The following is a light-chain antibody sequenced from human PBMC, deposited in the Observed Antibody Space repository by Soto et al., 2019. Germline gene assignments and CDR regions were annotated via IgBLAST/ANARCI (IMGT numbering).Light chain of an antibody. Sequence: QSALTQPASVSGSPGQSITISCTGTSSDVGGYNYVSWYQQHPGKAPKLMIYDVSNRPSGVSNRFSGSKSGNTASLTISGLQAEDEADYYCSSYTSSFSVFGTGTKVT. CDR3: SSYTSSFSV. V-gene: IGLV2-14*01. CDR1: SSDVGGYNY. CDR2: DVS. J-gene: IGLJ1*01.